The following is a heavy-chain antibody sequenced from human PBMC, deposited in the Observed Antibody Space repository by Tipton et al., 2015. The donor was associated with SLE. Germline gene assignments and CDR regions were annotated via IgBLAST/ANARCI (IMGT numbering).Heavy chain of an antibody. CDR2: INNVGST. D-gene: IGHD5-12*01. J-gene: IGHJ6*03. CDR1: GFTFSTSA. Sequence: GSLRLSCVASGFTFSTSAMHWVRQAPGKGLEWVSVINNVGSTYYADSVKGRFTISRDTSKNTLFLQMNSLRAEDTAVYYCARYAANRVYNGYGGYYSYYMDVWGKGTTVTVSS. CDR3: ARYAANRVYNGYGGYYSYYMDV. V-gene: IGHV3-66*02.